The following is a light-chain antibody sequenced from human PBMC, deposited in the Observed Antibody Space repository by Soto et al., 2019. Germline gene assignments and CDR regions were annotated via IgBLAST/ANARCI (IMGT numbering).Light chain of an antibody. Sequence: QSALTHPASVFGSPGQSITFSCTGTSSDVGGYNFVSWYQQHPGKAPKLMIYEVSSRPSGVSNRFSGSKSGNTASLTISGLQPEDEADYYCSSYTTSTTVVFGTGTKV. J-gene: IGLJ1*01. V-gene: IGLV2-14*03. CDR1: SSDVGGYNF. CDR3: SSYTTSTTVV. CDR2: EVS.